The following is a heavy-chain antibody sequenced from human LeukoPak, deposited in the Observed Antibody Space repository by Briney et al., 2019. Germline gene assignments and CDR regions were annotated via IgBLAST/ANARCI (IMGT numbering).Heavy chain of an antibody. D-gene: IGHD5-12*01. CDR1: GFTFTSSA. CDR3: AATPGGHDYSPPRY. CDR2: IVVGSGNT. V-gene: IGHV1-58*02. J-gene: IGHJ4*02. Sequence: GTSVKVSCKASGFTFTSSAMQWVRQTRGQRLEWIGWIVVGSGNTNYAQKFQERVTITRDMSTSTAYMELSSLRSEDTAVYYCAATPGGHDYSPPRYWGQGTLVTVSS.